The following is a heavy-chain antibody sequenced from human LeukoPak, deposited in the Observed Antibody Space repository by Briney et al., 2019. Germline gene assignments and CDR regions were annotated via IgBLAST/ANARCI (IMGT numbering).Heavy chain of an antibody. D-gene: IGHD3-22*01. J-gene: IGHJ4*02. Sequence: PSQTLSLTCTVSGGSISSGSYYWSWIRQPPGKGLEWIGYIYYSGSTNYNPSLKSRVTISVDTSKNQFSLKLSSVTAADTAVYYCAGTYYYDSSGYYYVGYWGQGTLVTVSS. CDR1: GGSISSGSYY. V-gene: IGHV4-61*01. CDR2: IYYSGST. CDR3: AGTYYYDSSGYYYVGY.